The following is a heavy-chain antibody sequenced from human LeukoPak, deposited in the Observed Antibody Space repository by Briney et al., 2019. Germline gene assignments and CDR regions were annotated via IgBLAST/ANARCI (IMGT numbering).Heavy chain of an antibody. CDR3: ARADDYGDYDHYYYGMDV. CDR2: INAGNGNT. D-gene: IGHD4-17*01. V-gene: IGHV1-3*01. J-gene: IGHJ6*02. Sequence: GASVKVSCTASGYTFTNYAIHWVRQAPGQRLEWMAWINAGNGNTKYSQKFQGRVTITRDTSASTAYMELSSLRSEDTAVYYCARADDYGDYDHYYYGMDVWGQGTTVSFS. CDR1: GYTFTNYA.